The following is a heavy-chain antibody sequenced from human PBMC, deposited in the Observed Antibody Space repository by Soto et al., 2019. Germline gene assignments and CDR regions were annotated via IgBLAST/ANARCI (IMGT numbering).Heavy chain of an antibody. D-gene: IGHD3-16*01. CDR1: GFTFSDYY. Sequence: GGSLRLSCAASGFTFSDYYMSWIRQAPGKGLEWVSYISTSSSYTNYADSVKGRFTISRDNAKNSLYLQMNSLRAEDTAVYYCARGNIMTYYGMDVWGQGTTVTVSS. CDR2: ISTSSSYT. J-gene: IGHJ6*02. CDR3: ARGNIMTYYGMDV. V-gene: IGHV3-11*05.